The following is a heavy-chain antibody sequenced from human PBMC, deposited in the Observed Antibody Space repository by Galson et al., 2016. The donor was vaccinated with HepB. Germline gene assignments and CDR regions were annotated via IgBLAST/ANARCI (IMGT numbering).Heavy chain of an antibody. CDR1: GFTFSNYA. V-gene: IGHV3-23*01. D-gene: IGHD6-19*01. CDR2: ISGGVGGT. Sequence: SLRLSCAASGFTFSNYAMTWVRQAPGKGLEWVSSISGGVGGTNFADSVKGRFSISRDNSKSTVYLQMNSLRVEDTAVYYCAKSRQWLVLDAFDFWGQGTMVTVSS. CDR3: AKSRQWLVLDAFDF. J-gene: IGHJ3*01.